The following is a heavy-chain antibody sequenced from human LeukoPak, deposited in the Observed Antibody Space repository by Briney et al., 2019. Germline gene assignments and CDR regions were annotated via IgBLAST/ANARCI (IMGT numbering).Heavy chain of an antibody. V-gene: IGHV3-33*01. CDR2: VWYDGSNK. D-gene: IGHD3-16*01. J-gene: IGHJ3*02. Sequence: PGGSLRLSCAAAGFTFSSYGMHWVRQAPGKGLEWVAVVWYDGSNKYYADSVKGRFTISRDNSKNTLYLQMNSLRAEDTAVYYCARGLIMARDDAFDIWGQGTMLTVSS. CDR1: GFTFSSYG. CDR3: ARGLIMARDDAFDI.